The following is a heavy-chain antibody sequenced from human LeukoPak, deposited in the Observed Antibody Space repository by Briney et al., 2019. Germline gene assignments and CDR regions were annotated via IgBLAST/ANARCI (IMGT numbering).Heavy chain of an antibody. D-gene: IGHD6-13*01. CDR3: AKDQGGGYSSSWTFDY. Sequence: GGSLRLSCAASGFTFSSYAMSWVRQAPGKGLEWVSAISGSGGSTYYADSVKGRFTISRDNSKNTLYLQMNSLRAEDTAVYYCAKDQGGGYSSSWTFDYWGQGTLVTVSS. CDR2: ISGSGGST. CDR1: GFTFSSYA. J-gene: IGHJ4*02. V-gene: IGHV3-23*01.